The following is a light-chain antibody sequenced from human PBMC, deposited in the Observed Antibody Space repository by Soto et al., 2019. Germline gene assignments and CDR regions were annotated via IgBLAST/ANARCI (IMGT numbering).Light chain of an antibody. Sequence: QSVLTQPASVSGSRGQSITISCTGTSSDVGGYNYVSWYQQHPGKAPKLMIYDVSNRPSGVSNRFSGSKSDNTASLTISGLQAEDEADYYCSSYTSSSTVVFGGWTKLTVL. V-gene: IGLV2-14*01. CDR3: SSYTSSSTVV. CDR1: SSDVGGYNY. CDR2: DVS. J-gene: IGLJ2*01.